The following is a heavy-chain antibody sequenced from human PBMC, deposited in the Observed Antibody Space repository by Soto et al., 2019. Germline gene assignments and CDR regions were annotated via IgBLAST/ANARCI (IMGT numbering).Heavy chain of an antibody. CDR3: ARVISQYSSSYKNWFDP. Sequence: QVQLVQSGAEVKKPGASVKVSCKASGYTFTSYAMHCVRQAPGQRLEWMGWINAGNGNTKYSQKFQGRVTITRDTSASIAYMELSSLRSEDTAVYYCARVISQYSSSYKNWFDPWGQGTLVTVSS. D-gene: IGHD6-6*01. V-gene: IGHV1-3*01. J-gene: IGHJ5*02. CDR2: INAGNGNT. CDR1: GYTFTSYA.